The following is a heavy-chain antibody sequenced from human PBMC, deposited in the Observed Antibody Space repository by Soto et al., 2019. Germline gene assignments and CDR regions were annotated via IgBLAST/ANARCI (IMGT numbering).Heavy chain of an antibody. CDR1: GGAFNGYY. D-gene: IGHD3-10*01. Sequence: QVHLQQWGAGLLKPSETLSLTCAVNGGAFNGYYWTWIRQSPGKGLQWIGEINHSGTVHYNPSLKSRVPFSVDTSTKQFSLTLTSVTAADTAVYYCARAGAALVRGSIGGFDYWGQGTLVTVSS. J-gene: IGHJ4*02. V-gene: IGHV4-34*01. CDR3: ARAGAALVRGSIGGFDY. CDR2: INHSGTV.